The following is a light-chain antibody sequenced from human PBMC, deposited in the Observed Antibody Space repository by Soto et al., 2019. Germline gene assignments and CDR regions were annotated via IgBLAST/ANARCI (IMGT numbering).Light chain of an antibody. V-gene: IGKV1-5*03. CDR2: TEA. CDR1: QSISTS. CDR3: QQYYIYSGP. Sequence: DIQMTQSPSTLSASVGDRVSITCRASQSISTSLAWYQQNPGRAPKLLISTEANLQTSVKSRFSGSGSGTEFTLTISSLQPEDVATYYCQQYYIYSGPLGQGTKVDIK. J-gene: IGKJ1*01.